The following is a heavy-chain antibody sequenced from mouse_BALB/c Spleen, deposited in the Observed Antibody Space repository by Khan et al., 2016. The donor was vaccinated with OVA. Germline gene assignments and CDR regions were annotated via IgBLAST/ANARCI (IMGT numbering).Heavy chain of an antibody. CDR1: GDSITSGY. V-gene: IGHV3-8*02. D-gene: IGHD2-12*01. Sequence: EVQLQESGPSLVKPSQTLSLTCSVTGDSITSGYWNWIRKFPGNKLEYMGYIIYTGYTYYNTSLKSRISITRHTSKNQYYLQLSSVTDEDTATYYCARSTYSYAFVYWGQGTLVTVSA. CDR3: ARSTYSYAFVY. J-gene: IGHJ3*01. CDR2: IIYTGYT.